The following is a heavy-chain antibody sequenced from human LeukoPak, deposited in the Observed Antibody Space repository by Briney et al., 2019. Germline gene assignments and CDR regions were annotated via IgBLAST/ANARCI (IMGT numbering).Heavy chain of an antibody. CDR3: ARLDYYGSGKVDV. CDR1: GGSFSGYY. D-gene: IGHD3-10*01. V-gene: IGHV4-34*01. J-gene: IGHJ6*04. CDR2: INHSGST. Sequence: SETLSLTCAVYGGSFSGYYWSWIRQPPGKGLEWIGEINHSGSTNYNPSLKSRVTISVDTSRNQFSLKLSSVTAADTAVYYCARLDYYGSGKVDVWGKGTTVTVSS.